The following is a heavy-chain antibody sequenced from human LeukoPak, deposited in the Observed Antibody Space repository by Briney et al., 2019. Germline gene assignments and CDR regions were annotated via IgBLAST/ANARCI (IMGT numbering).Heavy chain of an antibody. Sequence: PSETLSLTCTVSGGSISSYYWSWIRQPPGKGLEWIGYIYYSGSTNYRPSLKSRVTISVDTSKNQFSLKLSSVTAADTAVYYCAREGHYDSSGYYFLFDIWGQGTMVTVSS. V-gene: IGHV4-59*12. CDR3: AREGHYDSSGYYFLFDI. CDR1: GGSISSYY. CDR2: IYYSGST. J-gene: IGHJ3*02. D-gene: IGHD3-22*01.